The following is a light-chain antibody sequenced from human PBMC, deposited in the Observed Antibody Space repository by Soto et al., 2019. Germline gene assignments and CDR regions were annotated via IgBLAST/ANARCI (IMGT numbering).Light chain of an antibody. Sequence: EIVMTQSPATLSVSPGERATLSCRASQSVSTKLAWYQQKPGQAPRLLIDDASTRATGIPARFSGSGPGTQFTLTISSLQSEDFAVYYCQQYNNWPLTFGGGTKVEIK. CDR2: DAS. V-gene: IGKV3-15*01. CDR3: QQYNNWPLT. J-gene: IGKJ4*01. CDR1: QSVSTK.